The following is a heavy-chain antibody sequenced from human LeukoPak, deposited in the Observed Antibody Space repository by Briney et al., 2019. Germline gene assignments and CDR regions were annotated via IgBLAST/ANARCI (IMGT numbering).Heavy chain of an antibody. J-gene: IGHJ6*03. CDR1: GGSFSGYY. Sequence: LETLSLTLAVYGGSFSGYYWSWIRQPPGKGLEGIGEINHSGSTNYNPSLKSRVTISVDTSKTQFSLKLSSVTAADTAVYYCPRGQYYYDSSGYYPRYYMAVWGKGTTVTVAS. D-gene: IGHD3-22*01. V-gene: IGHV4-34*01. CDR2: INHSGST. CDR3: PRGQYYYDSSGYYPRYYMAV.